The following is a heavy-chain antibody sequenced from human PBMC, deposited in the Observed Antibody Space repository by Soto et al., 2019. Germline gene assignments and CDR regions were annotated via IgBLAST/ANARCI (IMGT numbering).Heavy chain of an antibody. J-gene: IGHJ5*02. Sequence: QVQLVQSGAEVKKPGSSVKVSCKASGGTFSSYAISWVRQAPGQGLEWVGGIIPIFGTANYAQKFQGRVTITADESTSTAYMELSSLRSEDTAVYYCAREDCSGGSCYSGWFDPWGQGTLVTVSS. CDR1: GGTFSSYA. CDR2: IIPIFGTA. D-gene: IGHD2-15*01. CDR3: AREDCSGGSCYSGWFDP. V-gene: IGHV1-69*01.